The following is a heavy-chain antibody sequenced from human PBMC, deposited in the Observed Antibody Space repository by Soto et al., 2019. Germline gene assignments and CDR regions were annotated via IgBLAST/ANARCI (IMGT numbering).Heavy chain of an antibody. J-gene: IGHJ4*02. V-gene: IGHV4-39*01. Sequence: SETLSLTCTVSGGSISSSSYYWGWIRQPPGKGLEWIGSINHSGSTNYNPSLKSRFTISRDSSKNTVSLEMTSLRAEDTAVYYCAKGGRQWLVTSDFNYWGQGALVTVSS. CDR1: GGSISSSSYY. CDR3: AKGGRQWLVTSDFNY. CDR2: INHSGST. D-gene: IGHD6-19*01.